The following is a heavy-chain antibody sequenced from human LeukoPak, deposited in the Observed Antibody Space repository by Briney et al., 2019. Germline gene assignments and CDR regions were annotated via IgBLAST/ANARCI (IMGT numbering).Heavy chain of an antibody. CDR3: ARVTSYYYYMDV. CDR2: IYYSGST. Sequence: ETLSLTCTGSGSSISRHYWRWIRQTPGKGLEWIGYIYYSGSTNDNPSLKSRVTISVDTSKNQFSLKLSSVTAADTAVYYCARVTSYYYYMDVWGKGTTVTVSS. D-gene: IGHD3-16*01. V-gene: IGHV4-59*11. J-gene: IGHJ6*03. CDR1: GSSISRHY.